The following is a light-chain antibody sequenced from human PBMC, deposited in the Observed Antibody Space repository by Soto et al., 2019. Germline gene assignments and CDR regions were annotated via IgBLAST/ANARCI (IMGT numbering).Light chain of an antibody. J-gene: IGLJ2*01. CDR3: AVWDDNLNGVV. CDR1: WSNIGNNA. CDR2: YDD. Sequence: QSVLTQQPSVSEAPRQRVTISCSGSWSNIGNNAVNWYQQLPGKAPKLLIYYDDLLSSGVSDRFSGSKSGTSASLAISGLQSEDEADYYCAVWDDNLNGVVFGVGTKLTVL. V-gene: IGLV1-36*01.